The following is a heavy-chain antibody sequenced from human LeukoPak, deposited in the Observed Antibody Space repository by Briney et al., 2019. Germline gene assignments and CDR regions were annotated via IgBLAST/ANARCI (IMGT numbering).Heavy chain of an antibody. CDR3: ARQRGYTYVDY. J-gene: IGHJ4*02. CDR1: GYTFSSYD. Sequence: ASVKVSCKASGYTFSSYDINWVRQATGQGLEWLGRMNPNSGNTDYAQRFQGRVTMTRNISISTAYMELSSLTSDDTAVYYCARQRGYTYVDYWGQGTLVTVSS. V-gene: IGHV1-8*01. D-gene: IGHD5-18*01. CDR2: MNPNSGNT.